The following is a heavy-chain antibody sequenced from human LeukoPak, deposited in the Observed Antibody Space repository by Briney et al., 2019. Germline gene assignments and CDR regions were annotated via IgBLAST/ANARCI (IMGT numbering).Heavy chain of an antibody. CDR1: GYTFTSYY. V-gene: IGHV1-46*01. CDR3: ARQSYRGSYLLYWFDP. D-gene: IGHD1-26*01. CDR2: INPSGGRT. Sequence: ASVKVSCKASGYTFTSYYMHWVRQAPGQGLEWMGVINPSGGRTSYAQKFQGRVTMTRDTSTSTVYMELSSLRSEDTAVYYCARQSYRGSYLLYWFDPWGQGTLVTVSS. J-gene: IGHJ5*02.